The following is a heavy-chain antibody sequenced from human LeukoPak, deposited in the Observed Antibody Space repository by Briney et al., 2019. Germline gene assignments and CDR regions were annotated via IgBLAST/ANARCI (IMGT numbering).Heavy chain of an antibody. CDR3: AKEGIAVAGIDY. D-gene: IGHD6-19*01. J-gene: IGHJ4*02. CDR1: GFTFSSYG. V-gene: IGHV3-30*18. Sequence: GRSLRLSCAASGFTFSSYGMHWVRQAPGKGLEWVAVISYDGSNKYYADSVKGRFTIPRDNSKNTLYLQMNSLRAEDTAVYYCAKEGIAVAGIDYWGQGTLVTVSS. CDR2: ISYDGSNK.